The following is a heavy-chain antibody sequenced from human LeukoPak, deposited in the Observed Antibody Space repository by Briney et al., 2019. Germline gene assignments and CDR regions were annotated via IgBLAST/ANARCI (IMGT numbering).Heavy chain of an antibody. CDR1: GGSISSSNW. CDR3: ASYRIAAAGLVDH. V-gene: IGHV4-4*02. J-gene: IGHJ4*02. CDR2: IYHSGST. D-gene: IGHD6-13*01. Sequence: PSETLSLICAVSGGSISSSNWWSWARQPPGKGLEWIGEIYHSGSTNYNPSLKSRVTISVDKSKNQFSLKLSSVTAADTAVYYCASYRIAAAGLVDHWGQGPRVTVSS.